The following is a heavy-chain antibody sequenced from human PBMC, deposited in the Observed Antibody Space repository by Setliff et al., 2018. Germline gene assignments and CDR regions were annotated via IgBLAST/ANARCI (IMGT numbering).Heavy chain of an antibody. J-gene: IGHJ4*02. CDR3: AGTPARGTTWLSPFDY. D-gene: IGHD5-12*01. Sequence: ASETLSLTCTVSGGSISSGSYYWSWIRQPAGKGLEWIGRIYTSGSTNYNPSLQSRVTISIDTSKNQFSLKMTSVTAADTAMYFCAGTPARGTTWLSPFDYWGQGTLVTVSS. V-gene: IGHV4-61*02. CDR1: GGSISSGSYY. CDR2: IYTSGST.